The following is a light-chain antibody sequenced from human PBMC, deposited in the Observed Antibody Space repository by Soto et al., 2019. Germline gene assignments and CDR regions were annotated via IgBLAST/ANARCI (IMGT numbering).Light chain of an antibody. J-gene: IGKJ4*01. Sequence: DIQMTQSPSSLSASVGDRVTITCRASQSISKYLNWYQQKPGKAPKFLMYGASTLQSGVPSRFSGSGSGTDFTFTISSLQPEDFSTYYCQHNLYAFTFGGGTKVEIK. CDR1: QSISKY. V-gene: IGKV1-39*01. CDR3: QHNLYAFT. CDR2: GAS.